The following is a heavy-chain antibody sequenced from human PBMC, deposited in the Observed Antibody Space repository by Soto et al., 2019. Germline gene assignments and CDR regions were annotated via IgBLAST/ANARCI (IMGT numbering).Heavy chain of an antibody. CDR2: ISSSSGTI. CDR1: GFTFSSYN. J-gene: IGHJ4*02. Sequence: GGSLRLSCAASGFTFSSYNMNWVRQAPGKGLEWVSYISSSSGTICYADSVKGRFTISRDNGKNSLYLQMNSRRVDDTAVYYCARGLDYWGQGTPVTVSS. V-gene: IGHV3-48*01. CDR3: ARGLDY.